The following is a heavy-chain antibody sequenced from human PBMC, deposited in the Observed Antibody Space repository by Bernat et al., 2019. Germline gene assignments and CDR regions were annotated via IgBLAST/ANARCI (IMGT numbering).Heavy chain of an antibody. Sequence: QVQLVQSGAEVKKPGASVKVSCKASGYTFTSYAMHWVRQAPGQRLEWMGWINAGNGNTKYSQKFQGRVTIIRDTSASTAYMELSSLRSEDTAVYYCARLPHARRYYYYGMDVWGQGTTVTVSS. CDR2: INAGNGNT. CDR1: GYTFTSYA. CDR3: ARLPHARRYYYYGMDV. V-gene: IGHV1-3*01. J-gene: IGHJ6*02.